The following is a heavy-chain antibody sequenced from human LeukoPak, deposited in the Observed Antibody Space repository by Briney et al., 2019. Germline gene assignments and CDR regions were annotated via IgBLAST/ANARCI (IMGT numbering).Heavy chain of an antibody. CDR1: GYTFTAYY. D-gene: IGHD2-2*01. CDR2: INPNSGVT. J-gene: IGHJ5*02. Sequence: GASVKVFCKASGYTFTAYYMHWVRQAPGQGLEWMGWINPNSGVTNYAQKFQGRVTMTRDTSITTAYMELSRLTSDDTAVYYCARGHCSSTSCYWVVRWFDPWGQGTLVTVSS. V-gene: IGHV1-2*02. CDR3: ARGHCSSTSCYWVVRWFDP.